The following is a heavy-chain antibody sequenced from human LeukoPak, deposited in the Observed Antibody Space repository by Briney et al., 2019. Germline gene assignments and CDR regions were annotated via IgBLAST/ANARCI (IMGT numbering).Heavy chain of an antibody. CDR2: ISSSSSYI. V-gene: IGHV3-21*01. CDR3: ARGGDSSGFVFGFDP. J-gene: IGHJ5*02. D-gene: IGHD6-19*01. CDR1: GFTFSSYS. Sequence: GGSLRLSCAASGFTFSSYSMNWVRQAPGKGLEWVSSISSSSSYIYYADSVKGRFTISRDNAKNSLYLQMNSPRAEDTAVYYCARGGDSSGFVFGFDPGGQGTLVTVSS.